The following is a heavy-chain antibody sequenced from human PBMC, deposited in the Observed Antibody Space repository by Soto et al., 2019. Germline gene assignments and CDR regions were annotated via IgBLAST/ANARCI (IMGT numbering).Heavy chain of an antibody. J-gene: IGHJ6*02. D-gene: IGHD6-13*01. CDR3: ARTTRGYSSSWYVFGAEYYYYGMDV. CDR1: GGSISSGDYY. CDR2: IYYSGST. V-gene: IGHV4-30-4*01. Sequence: SETLSLTCTVSGGSISSGDYYWSWIRQPPGKGLEWIGYIYYSGSTYYNPSLKSRVTISVDTSKNQFSLKLSSVTAADTAVYYCARTTRGYSSSWYVFGAEYYYYGMDVWGQGTTVTVSS.